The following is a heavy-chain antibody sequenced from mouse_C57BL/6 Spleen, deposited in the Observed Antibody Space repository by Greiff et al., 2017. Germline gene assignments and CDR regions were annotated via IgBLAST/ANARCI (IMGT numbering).Heavy chain of an antibody. J-gene: IGHJ4*01. Sequence: EVKLVESGGGLVKPGGSLKLSCAASGFTFSDYGMHWVRQAPEKGLEWVAYISSGSSTIYYADTVKGRFTISRDNAKNTLFLQMTSLRSEDTAMYYCARGGLRRPMDYWGQGTSVTVSS. CDR1: GFTFSDYG. D-gene: IGHD2-2*01. V-gene: IGHV5-17*01. CDR3: ARGGLRRPMDY. CDR2: ISSGSSTI.